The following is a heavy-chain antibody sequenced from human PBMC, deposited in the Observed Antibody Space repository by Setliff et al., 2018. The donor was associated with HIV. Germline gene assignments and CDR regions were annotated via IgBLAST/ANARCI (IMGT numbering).Heavy chain of an antibody. V-gene: IGHV1-46*01. D-gene: IGHD3-22*01. CDR1: GYAFISYY. Sequence: ASVKVSCKASGYAFISYYMHWVRQAPGQGLEWMGIINPNSGSTSYTQKLQGRVTMTTDTSTSTAYMELSSLISEDTAMYYCATIRGYYYDSSGQEYFQNWGHGTLVTVS. CDR2: INPNSGST. CDR3: ATIRGYYYDSSGQEYFQN. J-gene: IGHJ1*01.